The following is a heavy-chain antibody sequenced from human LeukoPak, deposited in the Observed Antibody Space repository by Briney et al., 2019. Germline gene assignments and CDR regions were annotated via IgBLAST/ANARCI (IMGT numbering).Heavy chain of an antibody. CDR1: GGSISSYY. CDR3: ARTLTDAQYCSGGSCYPEWFDP. Sequence: PSETLSLTCTVSGGSISSYYWSWIRQPPGKGLEWIGYIYYSGSTHYNPSLRSRVTISVDTSKNQFSLKLSSVTAADTAVYYCARTLTDAQYCSGGSCYPEWFDPWGQGTLVTVSS. J-gene: IGHJ5*02. V-gene: IGHV4-59*01. CDR2: IYYSGST. D-gene: IGHD2-15*01.